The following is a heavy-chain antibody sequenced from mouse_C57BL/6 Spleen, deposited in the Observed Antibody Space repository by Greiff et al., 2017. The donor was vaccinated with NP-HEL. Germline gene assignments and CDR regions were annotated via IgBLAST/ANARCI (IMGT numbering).Heavy chain of an antibody. D-gene: IGHD3-2*02. CDR2: ISYDGSN. Sequence: ESGPGLVKPSQSLSLTCSVTGYSITSGYYWNWIRQFPGNKLEWMGYISYDGSNNYNPSLKNRISITRDTSKNQFFLKLNSVTTEDTATYYCARADSSGPYAMDYWGQGTSVTVSS. CDR1: GYSITSGYY. CDR3: ARADSSGPYAMDY. J-gene: IGHJ4*01. V-gene: IGHV3-6*01.